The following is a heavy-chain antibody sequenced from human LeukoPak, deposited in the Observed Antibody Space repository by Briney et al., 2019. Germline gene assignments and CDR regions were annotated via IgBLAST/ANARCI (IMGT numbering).Heavy chain of an antibody. CDR3: ARSLWPEDY. J-gene: IGHJ4*02. CDR2: INQDGNSQ. CDR1: GFAFSSYW. D-gene: IGHD2-21*01. V-gene: IGHV3-7*01. Sequence: GGSLRLSCEASGFAFSSYWASWVRQAPGKGLEWVANINQDGNSQNYVGSVRGRFTISKDNAKNSVYLQMNSLRAEDTAVYYCARSLWPEDYWGQGILVTVSS.